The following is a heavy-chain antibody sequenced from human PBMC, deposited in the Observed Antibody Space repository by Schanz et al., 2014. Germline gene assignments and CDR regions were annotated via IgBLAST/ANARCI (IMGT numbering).Heavy chain of an antibody. CDR1: GFTFSTSA. CDR3: ARIGGSVFDY. D-gene: IGHD3-10*01. CDR2: IGNGGVTI. Sequence: EVQLLESGGGLVQPGGSLRLSCAASGFTFSTSAMSWVRQVPGKGLEWVSYIGNGGVTIYYADSVKGRFTISRDNSKNSLYLQMNSLRAEDTAVYYCARIGGSVFDYWAQGTLVTVSS. V-gene: IGHV3-48*04. J-gene: IGHJ4*02.